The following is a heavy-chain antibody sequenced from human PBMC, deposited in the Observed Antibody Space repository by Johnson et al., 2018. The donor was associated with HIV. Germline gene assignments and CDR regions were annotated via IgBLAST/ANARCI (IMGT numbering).Heavy chain of an antibody. J-gene: IGHJ3*02. CDR1: GFTFSSYG. CDR2: IWYDGSDK. D-gene: IGHD2-21*02. CDR3: AKVYCGGDCSFGGAAFNI. Sequence: QMQLVESGGGVVQPGRSLRLSCAASGFTFSSYGMHWVRQAPGKGLEWVAVIWYDGSDKYYGDSVKGRFTISRDNSKNTLYLQMNSLRAEDTAVYYCAKVYCGGDCSFGGAAFNIWGQGTMVTVSS. V-gene: IGHV3-33*06.